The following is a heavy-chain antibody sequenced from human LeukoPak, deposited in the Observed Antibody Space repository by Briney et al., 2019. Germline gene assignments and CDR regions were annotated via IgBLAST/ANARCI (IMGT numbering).Heavy chain of an antibody. CDR2: IYYSGST. CDR1: GGSISSYY. CDR3: ATRRIAVAGSRYYGMGV. V-gene: IGHV4-59*08. D-gene: IGHD6-19*01. Sequence: MASETLSLTCTVSGGSISSYYWSWIRQPAGKGLEWIGYIYYSGSTNYNPSLKSRVTISVDTSKNQFSLKLSSVTAADTAVYYCATRRIAVAGSRYYGMGVWGQGTTVTVSS. J-gene: IGHJ6*02.